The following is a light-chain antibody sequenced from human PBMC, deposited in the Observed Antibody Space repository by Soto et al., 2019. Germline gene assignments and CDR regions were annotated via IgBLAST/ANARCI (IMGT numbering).Light chain of an antibody. J-gene: IGLJ1*01. Sequence: QSALTQPPSASGSPGQSVAISCTGTSSDVGGYNYVSWYQQHPGKAPKLMIYEVNKRPSGVPDRFSGSKSGNTASLTVSGLQAEDEADYYGSSYAGSRNVFGTGTKLTVL. CDR1: SSDVGGYNY. V-gene: IGLV2-8*01. CDR2: EVN. CDR3: SSYAGSRNV.